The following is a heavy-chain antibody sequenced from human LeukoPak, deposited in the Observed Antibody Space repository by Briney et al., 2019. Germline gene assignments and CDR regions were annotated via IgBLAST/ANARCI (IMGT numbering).Heavy chain of an antibody. V-gene: IGHV4-39*07. D-gene: IGHD6-25*01. Sequence: KPSETLSLTCTVSGGSISSSSYYWGWIRQPPGKGLEWIGSIYYSGSTYYNPSLKSRVTISVDTSKNQFSLKLSSVTAADTAVYYCARGSAAFLDFDYWGQGTLVTVSS. J-gene: IGHJ4*02. CDR2: IYYSGST. CDR1: GGSISSSSYY. CDR3: ARGSAAFLDFDY.